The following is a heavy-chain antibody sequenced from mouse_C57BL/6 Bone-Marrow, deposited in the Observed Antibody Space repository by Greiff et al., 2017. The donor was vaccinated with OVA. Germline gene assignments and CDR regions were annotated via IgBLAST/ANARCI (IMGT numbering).Heavy chain of an antibody. J-gene: IGHJ3*01. CDR2: IDPENGDT. Sequence: VQLQQSGAELVRPGASVKLSCTASGFNIKDDYMHWVKQRPEQGLEWIGWIDPENGDTEYASKFQGKATITADTSYNTAYLQLSSLTSEDTAVYYCTTRIPAWFAYWGQGTLVTVSA. V-gene: IGHV14-4*01. CDR3: TTRIPAWFAY. CDR1: GFNIKDDY.